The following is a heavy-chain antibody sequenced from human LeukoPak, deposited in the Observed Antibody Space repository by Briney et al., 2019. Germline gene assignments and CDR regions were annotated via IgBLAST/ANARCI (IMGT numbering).Heavy chain of an antibody. CDR3: ARDTYTTVTAMDV. Sequence: ASVKVSCKASGYTFTSYGISWVRQAPGQGLEWMGWISAYNGNTNYAQNLQGRVTLTTDTSTSMAYMELRSLRSDDTAVYYCARDTYTTVTAMDVWGKGTTVTVSS. J-gene: IGHJ6*03. CDR1: GYTFTSYG. CDR2: ISAYNGNT. V-gene: IGHV1-18*01. D-gene: IGHD4-17*01.